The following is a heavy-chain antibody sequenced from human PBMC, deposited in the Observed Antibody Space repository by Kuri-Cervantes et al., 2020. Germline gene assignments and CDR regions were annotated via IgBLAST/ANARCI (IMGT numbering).Heavy chain of an antibody. Sequence: GRSLRLSCAASGFTFDDYAMHWVRQAPGQGLEWVSGISWNSGSIGYADSVKGRFTISRDNSKNTLYLQMNSLRDEDTAVYYCEKDPSPVYCSGGGCYQAWGQGTLVTVSS. CDR3: EKDPSPVYCSGGGCYQA. CDR2: ISWNSGSI. D-gene: IGHD2-15*01. J-gene: IGHJ5*02. V-gene: IGHV3-9*01. CDR1: GFTFDDYA.